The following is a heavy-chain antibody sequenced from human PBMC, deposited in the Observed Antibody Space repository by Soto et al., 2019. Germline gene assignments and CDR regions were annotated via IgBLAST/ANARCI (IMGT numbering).Heavy chain of an antibody. CDR2: IWYDGSNK. CDR3: AREGVGFGGLLALYGMDV. V-gene: IGHV3-33*01. J-gene: IGHJ6*02. CDR1: GFTFSSYG. D-gene: IGHD3-10*01. Sequence: QVQLVESGGGVVQPGRSLRLSCAASGFTFSSYGMHWVRQAPGKGLEWVAVIWYDGSNKYYADSVKGRFTISRDNSKNRLDLDMNSLRDEDTAVCYCAREGVGFGGLLALYGMDVWGRGTTVTVS.